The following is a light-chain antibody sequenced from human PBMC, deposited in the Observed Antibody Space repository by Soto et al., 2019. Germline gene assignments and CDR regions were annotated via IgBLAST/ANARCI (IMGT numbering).Light chain of an antibody. Sequence: QSVLTQPPSVSGAPGQRVTISCTGSSSNIGAGYAVHWYQQLPGTAPKLLIYGNSNRPSGVPDRFSGSKSGTSASLAITGLQADDEADYYCQSYDSSLSAHVVFGGGTKVTVL. V-gene: IGLV1-40*01. CDR1: SSNIGAGYA. J-gene: IGLJ2*01. CDR3: QSYDSSLSAHVV. CDR2: GNS.